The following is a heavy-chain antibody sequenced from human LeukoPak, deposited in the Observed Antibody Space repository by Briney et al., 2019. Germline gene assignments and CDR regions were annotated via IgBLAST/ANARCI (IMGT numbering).Heavy chain of an antibody. J-gene: IGHJ4*02. D-gene: IGHD3-22*01. CDR1: GFTFSSSA. Sequence: GGSLRLSCAASGFTFSSSAMSWVRQAPGKGLEWVSTISGSDSSTHYADSVKGRFTISRDNSKNTLYLQMNSLRAEDTAVYYCAADLDSSGYFDYWGQGTLVTVSS. CDR2: ISGSDSST. CDR3: AADLDSSGYFDY. V-gene: IGHV3-23*01.